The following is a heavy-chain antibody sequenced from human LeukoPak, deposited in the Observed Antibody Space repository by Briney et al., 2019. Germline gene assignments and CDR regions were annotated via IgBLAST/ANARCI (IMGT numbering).Heavy chain of an antibody. CDR1: GGSISSNSYY. J-gene: IGHJ5*02. D-gene: IGHD3-10*01. Sequence: PSETLSLTCAVSGGSISSNSYYWGWIRQPPGKGLEWIGSIYYSGSTYYNPSLKSRVTISVDTSKNQFSLKLSSVTAADTAVYYCARHRVTMVRGVPRDWFDPWGQGTLVTVSS. V-gene: IGHV4-39*01. CDR2: IYYSGST. CDR3: ARHRVTMVRGVPRDWFDP.